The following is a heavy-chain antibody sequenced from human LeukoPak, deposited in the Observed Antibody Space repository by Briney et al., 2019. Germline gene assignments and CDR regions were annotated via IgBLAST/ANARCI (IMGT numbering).Heavy chain of an antibody. CDR2: MYYSGST. CDR1: GGSISGSSYY. D-gene: IGHD6-19*01. CDR3: ATMGIEVAGGAFDY. Sequence: SETLSLTRTVSGGSISGSSYYWGWIRQPPGKGLEWIGNMYYSGSTYYNPSLKSRVTISVDTSKNQFSLNLNSVTATETAVYYCATMGIEVAGGAFDYWGQGTLVTVSS. J-gene: IGHJ4*02. V-gene: IGHV4-39*01.